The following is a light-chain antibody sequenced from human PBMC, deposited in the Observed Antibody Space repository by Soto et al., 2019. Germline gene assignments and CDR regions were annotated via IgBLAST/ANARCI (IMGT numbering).Light chain of an antibody. V-gene: IGKV1-39*01. J-gene: IGKJ4*01. CDR1: QSISRS. CDR3: QQYGTSPPT. Sequence: DFQMTQSPSSLSASVGDRVTITCRATQSISRSLNWYQQKPGKAPELLIYAASSLQSGVPSRFSGSGSGTDFTLTISRLEPEDFAVYYCQQYGTSPPTFGGGTKVDIK. CDR2: AAS.